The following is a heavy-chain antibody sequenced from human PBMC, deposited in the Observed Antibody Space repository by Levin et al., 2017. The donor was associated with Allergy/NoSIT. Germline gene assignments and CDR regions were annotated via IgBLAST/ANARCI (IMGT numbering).Heavy chain of an antibody. D-gene: IGHD3-10*01. CDR2: IYPGDSDT. V-gene: IGHV5-51*01. CDR3: ARHNDRGYDY. CDR1: GYSYAHYW. Sequence: PGESLKISCEGSGYSYAHYWIAWVRQMPGKGLEWMGTIYPGDSDTKYSPSFQGQVTISADKSVTTAYLQWSTLKASDSAMYYCARHNDRGYDYWGQGTLVTVSS. J-gene: IGHJ4*02.